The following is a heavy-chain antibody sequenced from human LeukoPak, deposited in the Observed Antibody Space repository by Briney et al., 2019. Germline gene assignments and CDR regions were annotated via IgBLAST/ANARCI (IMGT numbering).Heavy chain of an antibody. CDR1: GFTFSSYA. CDR2: ISYDGSNK. CDR3: ARETLAYLDY. Sequence: GGSLRLSCAASGFTFSSYAMHWVRQAPGKGLEWVAVISYDGSNKYYADSVKGRFTISRDNSKNTLYLQMNSLRAEDTAVYYCARETLAYLDYWGQGSLVTVSS. J-gene: IGHJ4*02. V-gene: IGHV3-30*04.